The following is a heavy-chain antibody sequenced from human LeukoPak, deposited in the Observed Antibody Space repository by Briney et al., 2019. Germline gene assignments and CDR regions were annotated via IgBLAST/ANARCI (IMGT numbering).Heavy chain of an antibody. D-gene: IGHD3-16*01. CDR2: IYSGGST. Sequence: GGSLRLSCAASGFTVSSNYMSWVRQAPGKGLEWVSVIYSGGSTYYAGSVKGRFSISRDSSKNTLYLQMNSLRAEDTAVYYCARGGYWGTHAFDIWGQGTMVTVSS. CDR3: ARGGYWGTHAFDI. V-gene: IGHV3-53*01. CDR1: GFTVSSNY. J-gene: IGHJ3*02.